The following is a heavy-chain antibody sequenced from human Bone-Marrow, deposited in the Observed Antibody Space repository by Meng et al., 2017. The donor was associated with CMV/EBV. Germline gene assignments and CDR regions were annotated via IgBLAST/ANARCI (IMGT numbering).Heavy chain of an antibody. J-gene: IGHJ6*01. Sequence: GESLKISCAASGFTVSSNYMSWVRQAPGKGLEWVANIKQDGSERYYVDSVKGRFTISRDNAKKSLSLQMNSLRVEDAAVYYCVRAMDVWGQGPTVTGSS. CDR2: IKQDGSER. CDR3: VRAMDV. CDR1: GFTVSSNY. V-gene: IGHV3-7*04.